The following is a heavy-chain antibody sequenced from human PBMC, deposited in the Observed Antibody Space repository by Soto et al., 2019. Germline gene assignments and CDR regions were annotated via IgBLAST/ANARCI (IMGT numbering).Heavy chain of an antibody. J-gene: IGHJ4*02. CDR1: GSTFSSYA. CDR3: ARASGSGSYYTFHFDY. V-gene: IGHV1-69*12. D-gene: IGHD3-10*01. Sequence: QVQLVQSGAEVKKPGSSVKVSCKAPGSTFSSYAISWVRQAPGEGLEWMGGVIPVFGRTNYAHKFQARVTITADESTTTAYMELSSLRFDDTAVYYCARASGSGSYYTFHFDYWGQGTLVTVSS. CDR2: VIPVFGRT.